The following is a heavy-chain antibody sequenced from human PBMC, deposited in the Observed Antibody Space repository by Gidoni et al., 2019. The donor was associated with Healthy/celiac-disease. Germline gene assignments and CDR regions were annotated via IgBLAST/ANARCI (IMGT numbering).Heavy chain of an antibody. CDR3: AGQGSGKPSYYYYGMDV. CDR1: GFTFSSYS. J-gene: IGHJ6*02. V-gene: IGHV3-21*01. Sequence: EVQLVESGGGLVQPGGSLRLSCAASGFTFSSYSMNWVRQAPGKGLEWVSSISSSSSYIYYADSVKGRFTISRDNAKNSLYLQMNSLRAEDTAVYYCAGQGSGKPSYYYYGMDVWGQGTTVTVSS. CDR2: ISSSSSYI.